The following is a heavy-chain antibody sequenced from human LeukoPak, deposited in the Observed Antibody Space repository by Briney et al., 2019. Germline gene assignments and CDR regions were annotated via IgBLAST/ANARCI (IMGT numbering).Heavy chain of an antibody. D-gene: IGHD3-10*01. CDR2: INHSGST. V-gene: IGHV4-34*01. CDR3: ARASITMVRGAAQNYYYYYMDV. CDR1: GGSFSGYY. J-gene: IGHJ6*03. Sequence: PSETLSLTCAVYGGSFSGYYWSWIRQPPGKGLEWIGEINHSGSTNYNPSLKSRVTISVDTSKNQFSLKLSSVTAADTAVYYCARASITMVRGAAQNYYYYYMDVWGKGTTVTISS.